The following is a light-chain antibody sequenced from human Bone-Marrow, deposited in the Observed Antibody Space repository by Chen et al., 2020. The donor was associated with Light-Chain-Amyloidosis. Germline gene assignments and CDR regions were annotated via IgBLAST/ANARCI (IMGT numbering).Light chain of an antibody. V-gene: IGLV3-25*03. CDR2: RDT. J-gene: IGLJ2*01. Sequence: SYELTQPPSVSVSTGRTARLTCSGDDLPTKYAYWYQQKPGQAPVLVIHRDTERPSGISERFSGSSSGTTATLTISGVQAEDEADYHCQSADSSGTYEVIFGGGTKLTVL. CDR3: QSADSSGTYEVI. CDR1: DLPTKY.